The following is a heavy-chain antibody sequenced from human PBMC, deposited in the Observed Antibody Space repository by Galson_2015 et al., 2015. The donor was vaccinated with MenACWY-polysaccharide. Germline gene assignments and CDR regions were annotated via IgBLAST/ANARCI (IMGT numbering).Heavy chain of an antibody. V-gene: IGHV5-51*01. CDR1: GFRFTTHW. J-gene: IGHJ4*02. D-gene: IGHD3-9*01. CDR2: IFPGDSDT. Sequence: QSGAEVKKPGESLKISCKGSGFRFTTHWISWVRQMPGKGLEWMGIIFPGDSDTRYSPSFEGQVTISADKSISTAYLQWSSLKASDTAMYYCARSKPNYDILTGYRPFEYWGQGSPVTVSS. CDR3: ARSKPNYDILTGYRPFEY.